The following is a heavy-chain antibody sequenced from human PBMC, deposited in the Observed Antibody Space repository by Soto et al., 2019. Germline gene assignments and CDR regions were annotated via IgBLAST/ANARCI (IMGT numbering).Heavy chain of an antibody. CDR2: VFHTGTT. CDR1: GDSVSSPYY. V-gene: IGHV4-4*02. CDR3: ARSAGWYAVHS. J-gene: IGHJ1*01. Sequence: QVQLQESGPGLVKPSGTLSLTCAVSGDSVSSPYYWCWVRQPPGKGLEWIGEVFHTGTTSYNPSLSSRVTISMNKSNKQFFLDLSSVTAADTAFYYCARSAGWYAVHSWGPGTLVIVSS. D-gene: IGHD6-19*01.